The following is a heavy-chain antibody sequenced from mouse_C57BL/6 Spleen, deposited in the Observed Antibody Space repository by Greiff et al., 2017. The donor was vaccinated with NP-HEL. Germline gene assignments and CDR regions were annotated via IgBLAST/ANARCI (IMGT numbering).Heavy chain of an antibody. J-gene: IGHJ3*01. V-gene: IGHV1-52*01. Sequence: QVQLQQPGAELVRPGSSVKLSCKASGYTFTSYWMHWVKQRPIQGLEWIGNIDPSDSETHYNQKFKDKATLTVDKSSSTAYMQLSSLTSEVSAVYYCARGYYGSSPWFAYWGKGALVTVSA. CDR3: ARGYYGSSPWFAY. CDR2: IDPSDSET. D-gene: IGHD1-1*01. CDR1: GYTFTSYW.